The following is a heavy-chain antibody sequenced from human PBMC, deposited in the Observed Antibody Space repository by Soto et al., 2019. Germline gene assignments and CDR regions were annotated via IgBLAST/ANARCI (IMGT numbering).Heavy chain of an antibody. Sequence: SETLTHTCSLSGCSIERYYLKWLLQPPGKGLDWIGYIYYSGSTNYNPSLKSRVTISVDTSKNQFSLKLSSVTAADTAVYYCARHPEVAATLDYWGQGTLVTVS. CDR2: IYYSGST. D-gene: IGHD2-15*01. J-gene: IGHJ4*02. CDR1: GCSIERYY. V-gene: IGHV4-59*08. CDR3: ARHPEVAATLDY.